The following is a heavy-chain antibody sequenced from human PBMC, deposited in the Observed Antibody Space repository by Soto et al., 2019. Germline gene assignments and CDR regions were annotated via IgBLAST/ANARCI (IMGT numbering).Heavy chain of an antibody. D-gene: IGHD1-26*01. CDR1: GGSISSSSYY. J-gene: IGHJ4*02. V-gene: IGHV4-39*01. CDR2: IYYSGST. CDR3: ARLTDKIVGNAVDYFDY. Sequence: SETLSLTCTVSGGSISSSSYYWGWIRQPPGKGLEWIGSIYYSGSTYYNPSLKSRVTISVDTSKNQFSLKLSSVTAADTAVYYCARLTDKIVGNAVDYFDYWGQGTLVTVSS.